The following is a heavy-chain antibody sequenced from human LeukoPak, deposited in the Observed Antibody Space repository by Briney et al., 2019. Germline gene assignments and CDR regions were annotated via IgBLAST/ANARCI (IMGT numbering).Heavy chain of an antibody. V-gene: IGHV4-34*01. Sequence: SETLSLTCAVYGGSFSGYYWSWIRQPPGKGLEWIGEINHSGSTNNNPSLKSRVTISVDTSKNQFSLKLSSVTAADTAVYYCAREGILTGYYGYWGQGTLVTVSS. CDR3: AREGILTGYYGY. CDR2: INHSGST. CDR1: GGSFSGYY. J-gene: IGHJ4*02. D-gene: IGHD3-9*01.